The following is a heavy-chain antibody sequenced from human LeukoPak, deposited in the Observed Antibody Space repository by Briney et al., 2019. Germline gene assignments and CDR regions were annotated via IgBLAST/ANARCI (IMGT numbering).Heavy chain of an antibody. CDR3: ARGSYYDFWSGYYGESNWFDP. CDR1: GGSFSGYY. CDR2: INHSGST. D-gene: IGHD3-3*01. J-gene: IGHJ5*02. V-gene: IGHV4-34*01. Sequence: PSETLSLTCAVSGGSFSGYYWSWIRQPPGKGLEWIGEINHSGSTNYNPSLKSRVTISVDMSKNQFSLKLSPVTAADTAVYYCARGSYYDFWSGYYGESNWFDPWGQGTLVTVST.